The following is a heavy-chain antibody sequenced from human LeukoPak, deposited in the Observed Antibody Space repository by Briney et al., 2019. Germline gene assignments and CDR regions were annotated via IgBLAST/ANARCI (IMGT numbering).Heavy chain of an antibody. D-gene: IGHD6-13*01. J-gene: IGHJ4*02. CDR3: ATDPMGASYSDVHDN. V-gene: IGHV1-24*01. CDR2: FDPADVGT. CDR1: GFPLSELS. Sequence: ASVKVSCEVSGFPLSELSMYWVRQAPGKGLEWIGGFDPADVGTFYAQKFQARVTITADTSTHTFYMLVNSLRSDDTAVYYCATDPMGASYSDVHDNWGQGTLVAVSS.